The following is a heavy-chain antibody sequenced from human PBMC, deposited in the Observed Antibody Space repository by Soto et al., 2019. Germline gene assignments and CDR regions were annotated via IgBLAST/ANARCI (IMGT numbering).Heavy chain of an antibody. CDR1: GFTFSSYG. J-gene: IGHJ4*02. D-gene: IGHD3-10*01. V-gene: IGHV3-30*18. CDR2: ISYDGSNK. CDR3: AKGLLWFGEPPEPDY. Sequence: QVQLVESGGGVVQPGRSLRLSCAASGFTFSSYGMHWVRQAPGKGLEWVAVISYDGSNKYYADSVKGRFTISRDNSKNTLYLQMNSLRAEDTAVYYCAKGLLWFGEPPEPDYWGQGTLVTVSS.